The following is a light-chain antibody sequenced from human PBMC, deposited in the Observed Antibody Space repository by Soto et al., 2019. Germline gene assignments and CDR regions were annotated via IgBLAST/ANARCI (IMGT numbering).Light chain of an antibody. CDR3: QQYGTSPLYT. V-gene: IGKV3-20*01. CDR2: GAS. Sequence: EIALTQSPGTLSLSPGERATLSCRASQSVSSNYLVWYQQKPGQAPRLLIYGASSRATGIPDRFSGSGSGTDFTLSISRLEPEDFAVYYCQQYGTSPLYTFGQGTKLEIK. J-gene: IGKJ2*01. CDR1: QSVSSNY.